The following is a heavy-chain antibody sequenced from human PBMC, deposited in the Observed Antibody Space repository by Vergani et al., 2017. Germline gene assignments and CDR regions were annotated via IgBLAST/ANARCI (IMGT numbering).Heavy chain of an antibody. J-gene: IGHJ4*02. D-gene: IGHD1-1*01. V-gene: IGHV1-46*03. CDR3: ARDQNNWNDEGDY. CDR1: GYTFTSYY. Sequence: QVQLVQSGAEVKKPGASVKVSCKASGYTFTSYYMHWVRQAPGQGLEWMGIINPSGGSTSYAQKFQGRVTMTRDTSTSTGYMGLSSLRSEDTAVYYCARDQNNWNDEGDYWGQGTLVTVSS. CDR2: INPSGGST.